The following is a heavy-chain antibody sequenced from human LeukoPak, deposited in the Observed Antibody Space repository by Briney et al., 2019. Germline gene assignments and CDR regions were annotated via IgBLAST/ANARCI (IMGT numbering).Heavy chain of an antibody. D-gene: IGHD6-19*01. V-gene: IGHV3-30*03. J-gene: IGHJ6*02. CDR2: ISYDGSNK. CDR3: ATNGAVAGTDYYYGMDV. Sequence: GGSLRLSGAASGFTYSSYGMHWVRQAPGKGLEWVAVISYDGSNKYYADSVKGRFTISRDNSKNTLYLQMNSLRAEDTAVYYCATNGAVAGTDYYYGMDVWGQGTTVTVSS. CDR1: GFTYSSYG.